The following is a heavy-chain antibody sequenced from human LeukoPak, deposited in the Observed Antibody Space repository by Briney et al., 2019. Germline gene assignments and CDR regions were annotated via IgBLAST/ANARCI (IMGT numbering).Heavy chain of an antibody. CDR2: VYSGGDT. CDR3: ATKSPHFDAYSYGYCDY. J-gene: IGHJ4*02. Sequence: GGSLRLSSAASGFTVISNYMTWVRQAPGKGLEWVSVVYSGGDTYYADSVKGRFTISRDNSKNTLYLQMNSLRAEDTAVYYCATKSPHFDAYSYGYCDYWGQGTLVTVSS. V-gene: IGHV3-53*01. CDR1: GFTVISNY. D-gene: IGHD5-18*01.